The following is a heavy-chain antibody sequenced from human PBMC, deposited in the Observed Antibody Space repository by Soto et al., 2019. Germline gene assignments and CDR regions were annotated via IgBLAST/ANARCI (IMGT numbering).Heavy chain of an antibody. CDR3: ARDPNPAAAAYYYHYGMDD. J-gene: IGHJ6*02. CDR1: GFTFTSNP. Sequence: QVQLVESGGGVVQPGRSLRLSCAASGFTFTSNPMHWVRQAPGKGLEWVAVVSYDGSNKYYADSVKGRFTISRDNSKNTLSLQMNSLRAEDTAVYYCARDPNPAAAAYYYHYGMDDWGQGTTVTVSS. CDR2: VSYDGSNK. D-gene: IGHD6-13*01. V-gene: IGHV3-30-3*01.